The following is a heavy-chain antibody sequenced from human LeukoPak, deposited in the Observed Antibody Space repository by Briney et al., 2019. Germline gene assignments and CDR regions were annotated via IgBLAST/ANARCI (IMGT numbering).Heavy chain of an antibody. Sequence: GGSLRLSCAASGFTVSTYYMTWVRQAPGKGLECVSGIYSGGSTYYADSVKGRFTVSRDNSKNTLYLQMNSLRAEDTAMYYCARGLGYCTSTTCLLPFDYWGQGTLVTVSS. CDR2: IYSGGST. CDR3: ARGLGYCTSTTCLLPFDY. V-gene: IGHV3-53*01. CDR1: GFTVSTYY. D-gene: IGHD2-2*01. J-gene: IGHJ4*02.